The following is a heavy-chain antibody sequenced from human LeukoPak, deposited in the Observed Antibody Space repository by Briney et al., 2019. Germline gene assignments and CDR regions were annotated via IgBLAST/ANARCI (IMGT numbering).Heavy chain of an antibody. CDR3: ARVPNYYDSSGYYGD. J-gene: IGHJ4*02. Sequence: ASVKVSCKASGYTFTGYYMHWVRQAPGQGLEWMGWISAYNGNTNYAQKLQGRVTMTTDTSTSTAYMELRSLRSDGTAVYYCARVPNYYDSSGYYGDWGQGTLVTVSS. CDR2: ISAYNGNT. CDR1: GYTFTGYY. D-gene: IGHD3-22*01. V-gene: IGHV1-18*04.